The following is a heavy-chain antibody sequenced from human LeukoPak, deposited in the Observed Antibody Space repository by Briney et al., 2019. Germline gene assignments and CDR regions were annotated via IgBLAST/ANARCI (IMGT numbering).Heavy chain of an antibody. V-gene: IGHV4-61*02. CDR2: IYTSGST. CDR1: GGSISSGSYY. Sequence: SETLSLTCTVSGGSISSGSYYWSWIRQPAGKGLEWIGRIYTSGSTNYNPSLKSRVTISVDTSKNQFSLKLSSVTAADTAVYYCARAAYSSGWYLDYWGQGTLVTVSS. D-gene: IGHD6-19*01. CDR3: ARAAYSSGWYLDY. J-gene: IGHJ4*02.